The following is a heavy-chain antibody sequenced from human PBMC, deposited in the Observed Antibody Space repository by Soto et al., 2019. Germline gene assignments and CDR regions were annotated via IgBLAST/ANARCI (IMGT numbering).Heavy chain of an antibody. V-gene: IGHV3-23*01. CDR1: GFTFSRFA. D-gene: IGHD2-15*01. CDR2: ISGSGQTT. CDR3: VRGGGGGLFDP. Sequence: GGSLRLSCAGSGFTFSRFAMSWVRQVPGKGLEWVSAISGSGQTTYYADPVKGRFTVSRDNSNNTLYLQMNSLRAEDTAVYYCVRGGGGGLFDPWGQGTMVTVSS. J-gene: IGHJ5*02.